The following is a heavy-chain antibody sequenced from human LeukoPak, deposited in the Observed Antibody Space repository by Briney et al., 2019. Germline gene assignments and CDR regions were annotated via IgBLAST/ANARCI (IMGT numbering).Heavy chain of an antibody. Sequence: PSETLSLTCAVYGGSFSGYYWSWIRQPPGKGLEWIGEINHSGSTNYNPSLKSRVTISVDTSKNQFSLKLSSVTAADTAVYYCARGVVVAAPRYYYYGMDVWGRGTTVTVSS. CDR2: INHSGST. D-gene: IGHD2-15*01. J-gene: IGHJ6*02. CDR1: GGSFSGYY. CDR3: ARGVVVAAPRYYYYGMDV. V-gene: IGHV4-34*01.